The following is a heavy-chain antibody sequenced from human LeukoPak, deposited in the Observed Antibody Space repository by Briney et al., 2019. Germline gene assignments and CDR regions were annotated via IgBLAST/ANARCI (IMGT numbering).Heavy chain of an antibody. Sequence: SETLSLTCTVSGGSISGYYWNWIRQPAGKGLEWIGRIFHSGSTNYNPSLNSRVTMSVDTSKNQFSLKLSSVTAADTAVYYCARSRIVLADSLDPWGQGTLVTVFS. V-gene: IGHV4-4*07. CDR3: ARSRIVLADSLDP. CDR1: GGSISGYY. J-gene: IGHJ5*02. CDR2: IFHSGST. D-gene: IGHD6-19*01.